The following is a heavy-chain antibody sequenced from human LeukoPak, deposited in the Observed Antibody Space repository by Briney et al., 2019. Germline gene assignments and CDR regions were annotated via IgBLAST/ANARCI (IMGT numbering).Heavy chain of an antibody. Sequence: SGTLSLTCAVSGGSISSSNWWSWVRQPPGKGLECIGEIYHSGSTNYIPSLKSRVTISVDKSKNQFSLKLSSVTAADTAVYYCARRSGTYHAFDIWGQGTMVTVSS. D-gene: IGHD1-26*01. CDR1: GGSISSSNW. J-gene: IGHJ3*02. V-gene: IGHV4-4*02. CDR3: ARRSGTYHAFDI. CDR2: IYHSGST.